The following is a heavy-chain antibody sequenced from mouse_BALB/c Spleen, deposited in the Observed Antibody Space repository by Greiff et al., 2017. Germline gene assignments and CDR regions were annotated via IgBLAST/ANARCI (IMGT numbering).Heavy chain of an antibody. Sequence: QVQLQQSGAELVRPGSSVKISCKASGYAFSSYWMNWVKQRPGQGLEWIGQIYPGDGDTNYNGKFKGKATLTADKSSSTAYMQLSSLTSEDSAVYFCARFRYDDYAMDYWGQGTSVTVSS. CDR1: GYAFSSYW. CDR3: ARFRYDDYAMDY. V-gene: IGHV1-80*01. J-gene: IGHJ4*01. CDR2: IYPGDGDT. D-gene: IGHD2-14*01.